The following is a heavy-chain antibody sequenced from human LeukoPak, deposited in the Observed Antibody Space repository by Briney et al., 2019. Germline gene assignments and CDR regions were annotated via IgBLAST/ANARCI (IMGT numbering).Heavy chain of an antibody. CDR2: TRTKANSYTT. V-gene: IGHV3-72*01. Sequence: PGGSLRLSCAVSGFTFSDHYMDWVRQAPGKGLEWVGRTRTKANSYTTEYAASVKGRFTISRDDSKNSMYLQMNSLKTEDTAVYYCARSLADSRDYYYFDYWGQGTLVTVSS. CDR3: ARSLADSRDYYYFDY. CDR1: GFTFSDHY. D-gene: IGHD3-22*01. J-gene: IGHJ4*02.